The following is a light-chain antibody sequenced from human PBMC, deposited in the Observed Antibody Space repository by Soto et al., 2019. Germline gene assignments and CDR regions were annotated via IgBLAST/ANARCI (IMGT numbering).Light chain of an antibody. CDR2: GAS. CDR1: QDVTSNY. J-gene: IGKJ1*01. V-gene: IGKV3-20*01. CDR3: QQYGSSPRT. Sequence: EIVLTQSPGTLSLSPGERGTLSCRASQDVTSNYVAWYQQKPGQAPRLLIYGASSRRTGIPYRFSGSGSGTAFTLTISSLEPEDFAVYYCQQYGSSPRTFGQGTKVEI.